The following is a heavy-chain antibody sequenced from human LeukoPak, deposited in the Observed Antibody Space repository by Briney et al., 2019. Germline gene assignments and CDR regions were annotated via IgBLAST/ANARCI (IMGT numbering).Heavy chain of an antibody. D-gene: IGHD3-9*01. Sequence: GGSLRLSCATSGFTFSTYDMHWVRQAPGKGLEWVAFGRYDGSNRNYADSVKGRFTISRDNAKNSLYLQMNSLRAEDTAVYYCARVTFDWLLTMGAFDIWGQGTMVTVSS. CDR2: GRYDGSNR. V-gene: IGHV3-30*02. CDR1: GFTFSTYD. CDR3: ARVTFDWLLTMGAFDI. J-gene: IGHJ3*02.